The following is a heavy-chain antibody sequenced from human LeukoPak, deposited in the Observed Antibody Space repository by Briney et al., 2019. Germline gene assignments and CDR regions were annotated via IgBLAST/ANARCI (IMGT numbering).Heavy chain of an antibody. CDR3: AKNRGSAGWSDY. CDR1: GFTFSSYA. D-gene: IGHD6-19*01. CDR2: ISGRGSTT. Sequence: GGSLRLSCAASGFTFSSYAMSCVRQAPGKGLEWVSSISGRGSTTYDADSVKARFTISRDNSKNTLDLQMNSLRADDTAVYYCAKNRGSAGWSDYWGQGTLVTVSS. J-gene: IGHJ4*02. V-gene: IGHV3-23*01.